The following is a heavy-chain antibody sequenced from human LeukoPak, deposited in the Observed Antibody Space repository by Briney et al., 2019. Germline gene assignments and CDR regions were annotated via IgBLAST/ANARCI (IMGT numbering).Heavy chain of an antibody. D-gene: IGHD3-22*01. J-gene: IGHJ4*02. CDR3: ARTSYDSNGYHPYFDN. Sequence: SETLSLTCTVAGGSITSYYWNWIRQPAGKGLEWIGRIYSSGGTDYKPSLKSRVTISVDKSKSRFSLSLTSVTAADTAVYYCARTSYDSNGYHPYFDNWGQGTLVTVSS. CDR2: IYSSGGT. V-gene: IGHV4-4*07. CDR1: GGSITSYY.